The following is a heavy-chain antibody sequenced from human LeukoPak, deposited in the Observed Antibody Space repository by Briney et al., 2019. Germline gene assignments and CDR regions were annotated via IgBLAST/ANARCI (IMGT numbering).Heavy chain of an antibody. V-gene: IGHV4-34*01. Sequence: PSETLSLTCAVYGGSLSGYYWSWIRQPPGKGLEWIGEINHSGSTNYNPSLKSRVTISVDTSKNQFSLKLSSVTAADTAVYYCARVPSGYVRGVLNQDYWGQGTLVTVSS. J-gene: IGHJ4*02. CDR2: INHSGST. CDR3: ARVPSGYVRGVLNQDY. D-gene: IGHD3-10*02. CDR1: GGSLSGYY.